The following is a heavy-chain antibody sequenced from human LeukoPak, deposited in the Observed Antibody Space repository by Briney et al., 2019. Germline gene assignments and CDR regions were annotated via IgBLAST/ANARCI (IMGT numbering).Heavy chain of an antibody. J-gene: IGHJ5*02. V-gene: IGHV3-30*18. CDR2: ISYDGSNK. D-gene: IGHD2-2*01. CDR3: AKDSMRYCSSTSCLGRLDP. Sequence: GRSLRLSCAASGFTFSSYGMHWVRQAPGKGLERVAVISYDGSNKYYADSVKGRFTISRDNSKNTLYLQMNSLRAEDTAVYYCAKDSMRYCSSTSCLGRLDPWGQGTLVTVSS. CDR1: GFTFSSYG.